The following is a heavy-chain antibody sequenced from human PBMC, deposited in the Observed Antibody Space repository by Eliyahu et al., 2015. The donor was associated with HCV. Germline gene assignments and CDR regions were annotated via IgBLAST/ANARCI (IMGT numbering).Heavy chain of an antibody. CDR3: ARDRSKVIITRSWDL. V-gene: IGHV1-3*01. CDR1: GYNFGTHG. D-gene: IGHD3-22*01. J-gene: IGHJ5*02. Sequence: QALLVQSGAEVKKPGASVRISCEASGYNFGTHGVHWLRRAPGQTFEWMGWITPGKGETTYSQRFQGRLTVTRDTFATTVFMELSSLRSEDTGVYYCARDRSKVIITRSWDLWGQGTLVTVSS. CDR2: ITPGKGET.